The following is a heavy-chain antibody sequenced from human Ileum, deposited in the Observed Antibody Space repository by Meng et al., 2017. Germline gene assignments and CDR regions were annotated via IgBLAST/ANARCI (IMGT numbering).Heavy chain of an antibody. Sequence: QVQPQQSRRGLVTPYQHLSLTCAGAGGSVSSTIAAWNLTRQSPLRGLEWLGRTYYRSKWYSEYAVSVKSRISITPDTSKNQFSLQMNSVTPEDTAVYYCASGSGSLDYWGPGTLVTVSS. J-gene: IGHJ4*02. CDR1: GGSVSSTIAA. D-gene: IGHD3-3*01. CDR3: ASGSGSLDY. V-gene: IGHV6-1*01. CDR2: TYYRSKWYS.